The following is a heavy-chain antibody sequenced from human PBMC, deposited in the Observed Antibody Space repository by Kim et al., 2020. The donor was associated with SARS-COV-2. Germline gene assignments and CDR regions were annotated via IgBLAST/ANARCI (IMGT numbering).Heavy chain of an antibody. D-gene: IGHD3-10*01. Sequence: TKYADSVKRRFTISRGRAENTLYLQMNSLTGDDTAVYYCARDLSGADDYWGQGTLVTVSS. CDR2: T. CDR3: ARDLSGADDY. V-gene: IGHV3-74*01. J-gene: IGHJ4*02.